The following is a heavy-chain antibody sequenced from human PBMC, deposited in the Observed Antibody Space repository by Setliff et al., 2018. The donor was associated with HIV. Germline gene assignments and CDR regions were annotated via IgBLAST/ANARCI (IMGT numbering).Heavy chain of an antibody. CDR1: GGSFSGYS. D-gene: IGHD4-17*01. V-gene: IGHV4-34*01. Sequence: LSLTCAVYGGSFSGYSWSWIRQPPGKGPEWIGEVYHSGSSNYNPSLKSRVTISVDTSKNQFSLKLSSVTAADTAVYYCARAIYGGPYYFDYWGQGTLVTVSS. J-gene: IGHJ4*02. CDR2: VYHSGSS. CDR3: ARAIYGGPYYFDY.